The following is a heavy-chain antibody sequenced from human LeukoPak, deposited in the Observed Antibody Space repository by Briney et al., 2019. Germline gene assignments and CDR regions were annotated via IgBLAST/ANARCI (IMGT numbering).Heavy chain of an antibody. V-gene: IGHV1-18*01. CDR3: ARDTYYDYVWGSYRYDY. D-gene: IGHD3-16*02. CDR2: ISAYNGNT. J-gene: IGHJ4*02. CDR1: GYTFTSYG. Sequence: ASVKVSCKASGYTFTSYGISWVRQAPGQGLEWMGWISAYNGNTNYAQKLQGRVTMTTDTSTSTAYMELRSLRSGDTAVYYCARDTYYDYVWGSYRYDYWGQGTLVTVSS.